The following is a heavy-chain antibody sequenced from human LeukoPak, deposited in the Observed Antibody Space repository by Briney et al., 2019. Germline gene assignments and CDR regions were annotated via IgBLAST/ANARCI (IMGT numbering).Heavy chain of an antibody. CDR1: GYTFSNYI. Sequence: GASVKVSCKASGYTFSNYIIHWVRQAPGQGLEWMGWINAVNGNTEYSQKFQGRVTNTRDTSASTAYMDLSSLRSEDTAVYYCARDGRFVAADFYYGMDVWGQGTTVTVSS. V-gene: IGHV1-3*01. CDR3: ARDGRFVAADFYYGMDV. J-gene: IGHJ6*02. D-gene: IGHD6-13*01. CDR2: INAVNGNT.